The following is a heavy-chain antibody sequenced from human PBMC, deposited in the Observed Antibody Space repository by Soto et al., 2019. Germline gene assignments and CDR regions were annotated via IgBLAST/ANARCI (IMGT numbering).Heavy chain of an antibody. CDR1: GGTFSSYA. J-gene: IGHJ6*02. V-gene: IGHV1-69*01. CDR2: IIPIFGTA. D-gene: IGHD4-17*01. Sequence: QVQLVQSGAEVKKPGSSVKVSCKASGGTFSSYAISWXXXAPGQGLEWMGGIIPIFGTANYAQKFQGRVTITADESTSTAYMELSSLRSEDTAVYYCARDSGGTTVAFGMDVWGQGTTVTVSS. CDR3: ARDSGGTTVAFGMDV.